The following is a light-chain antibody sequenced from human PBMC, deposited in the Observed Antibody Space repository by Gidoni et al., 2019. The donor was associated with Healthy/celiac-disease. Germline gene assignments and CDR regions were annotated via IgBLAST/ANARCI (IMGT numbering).Light chain of an antibody. CDR3: SSYTSSSPRV. CDR1: SSDVGGYNY. V-gene: IGLV2-14*01. Sequence: QSALPQPASVSGSPGQSITISCTGTSSDVGGYNYVSWYQQHPGKAPKLMIYEVSKRPSGVSNRFSGSKSGNTASLTISGLQAEDEADYYCSSYTSSSPRVFGGGTKLTVL. J-gene: IGLJ2*01. CDR2: EVS.